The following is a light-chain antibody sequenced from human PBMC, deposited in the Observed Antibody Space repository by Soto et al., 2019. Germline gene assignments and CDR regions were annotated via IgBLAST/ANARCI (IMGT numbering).Light chain of an antibody. Sequence: EIVLTQSPGTLSLSPGERATLSCRASQSVSSSYLAWYQQKPGQAPRLLIYGASSRAPGIPDRFSGRGSETDFTLTISILEPEDFAVYYCQQYSSSPPITFGQGTRLEIK. J-gene: IGKJ5*01. CDR2: GAS. CDR3: QQYSSSPPIT. CDR1: QSVSSSY. V-gene: IGKV3-20*01.